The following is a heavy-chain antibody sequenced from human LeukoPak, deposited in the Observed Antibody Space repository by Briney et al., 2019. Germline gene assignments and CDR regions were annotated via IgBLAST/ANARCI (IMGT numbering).Heavy chain of an antibody. Sequence: PSETLSLTCAVYGGSFSGYYWSWIRQPPGKGLEWIGEINRSGSTNYNPSLKSRVTISVDTSKNQFSLKLSSVTAADTAVYYCARALGEGGDAFDIWGQGTMVTVSS. V-gene: IGHV4-34*01. CDR2: INRSGST. D-gene: IGHD3-16*01. CDR1: GGSFSGYY. CDR3: ARALGEGGDAFDI. J-gene: IGHJ3*02.